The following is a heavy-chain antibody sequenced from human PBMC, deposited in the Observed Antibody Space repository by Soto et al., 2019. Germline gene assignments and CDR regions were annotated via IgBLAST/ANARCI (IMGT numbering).Heavy chain of an antibody. V-gene: IGHV3-23*01. CDR2: ISGSGGST. D-gene: IGHD4-17*01. Sequence: GGSLRLSCAASGFTFSSYAMSWVRQAPGKGLEWVSAISGSGGSTYYADSVKGRFTISRDNSKNTLYLQMNSLRAEDTAVYYCVQPPDYGDYFDECYFDYWGQGTLVTVSS. J-gene: IGHJ4*02. CDR3: VQPPDYGDYFDECYFDY. CDR1: GFTFSSYA.